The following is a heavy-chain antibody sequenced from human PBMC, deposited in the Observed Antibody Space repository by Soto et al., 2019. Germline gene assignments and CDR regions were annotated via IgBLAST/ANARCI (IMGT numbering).Heavy chain of an antibody. J-gene: IGHJ3*02. V-gene: IGHV3-30*18. CDR2: ISYDGSNK. D-gene: IGHD1-7*01. Sequence: PGGSLKRSCAASGFTYSSYRFHWVLKAPGKGLEWVAVISYDGSNKYYADSVKGRFTISRDNSKNTLYLQMNSLRAEDTAVYDCAKTSSLSRGELRTHAFDIWGQGT. CDR1: GFTYSSYR. CDR3: AKTSSLSRGELRTHAFDI.